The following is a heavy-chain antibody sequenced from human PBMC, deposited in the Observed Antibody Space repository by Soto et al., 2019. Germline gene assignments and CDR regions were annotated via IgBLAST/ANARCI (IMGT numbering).Heavy chain of an antibody. CDR1: GYTFTGQY. CDR2: INPNSGDT. Sequence: ASVKVSFKASGYTFTGQYRHWVRQAPGQGLEWMGWINPNSGDTNYAQKFQGRVTMTRDTSIGTAYMELSSLRSNDTAIYYCARESSGITLYGMDVWGQGTTVTVSS. V-gene: IGHV1-2*02. CDR3: ARESSGITLYGMDV. D-gene: IGHD1-7*01. J-gene: IGHJ6*02.